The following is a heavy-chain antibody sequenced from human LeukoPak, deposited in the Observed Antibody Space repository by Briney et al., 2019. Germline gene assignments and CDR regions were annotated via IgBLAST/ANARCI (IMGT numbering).Heavy chain of an antibody. J-gene: IGHJ2*01. V-gene: IGHV4-59*08. CDR1: GGSISSYY. CDR2: IYYSGST. Sequence: PSETLSLTCTVSGGSISSYYWSWIRQPPGKGLEWIGYIYYSGSTNYNPSLKSRVTISVDTSKNQFSLKLSSVTAADTAVYYCARLDIAAAGSYWYFDLWGRGTLVTVSS. D-gene: IGHD6-13*01. CDR3: ARLDIAAAGSYWYFDL.